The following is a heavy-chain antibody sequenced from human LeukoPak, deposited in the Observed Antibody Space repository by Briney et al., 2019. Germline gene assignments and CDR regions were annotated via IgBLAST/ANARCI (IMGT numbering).Heavy chain of an antibody. V-gene: IGHV3-38-3*01. J-gene: IGHJ4*02. CDR1: GFTVSSNE. Sequence: GGSLRLSCAASGFTVSSNEMSWVRQAPGKGLEWVSSISGGSTYYADSRKGRFTISRDNSKNTLHLQMNSLRAEDTAVYYCASTKGYFDYWGQGTLVTVSS. CDR2: ISGGST. D-gene: IGHD2-2*01. CDR3: ASTKGYFDY.